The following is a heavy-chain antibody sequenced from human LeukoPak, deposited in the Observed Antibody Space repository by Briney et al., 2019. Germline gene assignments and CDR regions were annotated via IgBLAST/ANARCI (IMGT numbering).Heavy chain of an antibody. V-gene: IGHV1-69*05. CDR1: GGTFSSYA. D-gene: IGHD6-13*01. J-gene: IGHJ4*02. CDR3: ARTPPNVFSVLQRQLAFDY. CDR2: IIPIFGTA. Sequence: ASVKVSCKASGGTFSSYAISWVRQAPGQGLEWMGGIIPIFGTANYAQKLQGRVTMTTDTSTSTAYMELRSLRSDDTAVYYCARTPPNVFSVLQRQLAFDYWGQGTLVTVSS.